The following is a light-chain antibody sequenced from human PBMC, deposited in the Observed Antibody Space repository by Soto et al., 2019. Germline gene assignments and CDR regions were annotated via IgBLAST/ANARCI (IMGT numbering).Light chain of an antibody. CDR1: QSISRY. Sequence: DIQMTQSPSSLSASVGDRVTISCRASQSISRYLNWYEQKPEKAPKLLIYAASSLQSGVPSRFSGSGSGTDFTLTISSRQPEDFATYYCQQSYSTPLSTFGQGTRLEIK. CDR2: AAS. V-gene: IGKV1-39*01. CDR3: QQSYSTPLST. J-gene: IGKJ5*01.